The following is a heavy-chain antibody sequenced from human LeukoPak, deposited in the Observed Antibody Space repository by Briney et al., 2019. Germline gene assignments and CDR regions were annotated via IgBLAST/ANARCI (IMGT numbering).Heavy chain of an antibody. CDR2: ISAYNGNT. D-gene: IGHD1-26*01. Sequence: ASVKVSCKASGYTFANYGINWVRQAPGQGLEWMGWISAYNGNTNYAQKLQGRVTMTTDTSTSTAYMELRSLRSDDTAVYYCARDLDQYSGRFGGFGHDFWGQGTLVTVSS. CDR3: ARDLDQYSGRFGGFGHDF. J-gene: IGHJ4*02. CDR1: GYTFANYG. V-gene: IGHV1-18*01.